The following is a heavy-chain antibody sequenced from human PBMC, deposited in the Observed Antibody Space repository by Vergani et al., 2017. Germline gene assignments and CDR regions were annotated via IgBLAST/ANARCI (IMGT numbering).Heavy chain of an antibody. CDR2: INHSGST. CDR3: ARRRPAAIRGWFDP. CDR1: GGSISSYY. D-gene: IGHD2-2*02. Sequence: QVQLQESGPGLVKPSETLSLTCTVSGGSISSYYWSWIRQPAGKGLEWIGEINHSGSTNYNPSLKSRVTISVDTSKNQFSLKLSSVTAADTAVYYCARRRPAAIRGWFDPWGQGTLVTVSS. J-gene: IGHJ5*02. V-gene: IGHV4-59*12.